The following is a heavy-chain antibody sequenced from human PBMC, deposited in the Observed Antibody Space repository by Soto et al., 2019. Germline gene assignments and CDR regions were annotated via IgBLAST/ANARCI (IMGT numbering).Heavy chain of an antibody. J-gene: IGHJ6*03. CDR1: GYTFTSYA. CDR3: ARVRQYYYYMDV. CDR2: INAGNGNT. V-gene: IGHV1-3*01. Sequence: GASVKVSCKASGYTFTSYAMHWVRQAPGQRLEWMGWINAGNGNTKYSQKFQGRVTITRDTSASTAYMELSSLRSEDTAVYYCARVRQYYYYMDVWGKGTTVTVSS.